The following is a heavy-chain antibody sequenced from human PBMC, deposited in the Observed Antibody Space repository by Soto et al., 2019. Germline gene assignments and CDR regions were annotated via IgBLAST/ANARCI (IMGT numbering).Heavy chain of an antibody. V-gene: IGHV1-18*01. Sequence: ASVKVSCKASGYTFTSYGISWVRQAPGQGLEWMGWISAYNGNTNYAQKLQGRVTMTTDTSTSTAYMELRSLRSDDTAVYYCARDPNKYGDYPAFLDPWGQGTLVTVSS. D-gene: IGHD4-17*01. CDR3: ARDPNKYGDYPAFLDP. CDR2: ISAYNGNT. J-gene: IGHJ5*02. CDR1: GYTFTSYG.